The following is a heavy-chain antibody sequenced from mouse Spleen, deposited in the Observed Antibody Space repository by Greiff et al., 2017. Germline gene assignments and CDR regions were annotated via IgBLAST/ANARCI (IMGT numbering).Heavy chain of an antibody. CDR1: GYTFTSYW. CDR2: IDPSDSYT. CDR3: ARRWAYYSNYGGYFDV. Sequence: QVQLQQPGAELVKPGASVKLSCKASGYTFTSYWMQWVKQRPGQGLEWIGEIDPSDSYTNYNQKFKGKATLTVDTSSSTAYMQLSSLTSEDSAVYYCARRWAYYSNYGGYFDVWGTGTTVTVSS. J-gene: IGHJ1*03. D-gene: IGHD2-5*01. V-gene: IGHV1-50*01.